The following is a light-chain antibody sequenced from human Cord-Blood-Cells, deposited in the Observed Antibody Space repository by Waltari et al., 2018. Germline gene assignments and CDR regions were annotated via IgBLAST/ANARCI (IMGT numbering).Light chain of an antibody. CDR1: NSNIGSNT. CDR2: RNN. CDR3: AAWDDSLNGPV. V-gene: IGLV1-44*01. Sequence: QSVLTQPPSASGTPGQRVNIPCSGSNSNIGSNTVTWYQQIPGTAPKLLIYRNNQRPSGVPDRFSGSKSGTSASLAISGLQAEDEADYYCAAWDDSLNGPVFGGGTKLTVL. J-gene: IGLJ3*02.